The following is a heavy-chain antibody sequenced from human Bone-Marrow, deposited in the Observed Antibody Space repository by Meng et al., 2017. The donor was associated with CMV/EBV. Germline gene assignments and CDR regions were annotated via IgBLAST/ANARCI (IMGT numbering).Heavy chain of an antibody. V-gene: IGHV1-2*02. CDR3: ARDSGWTTVTTYQGYGMDV. Sequence: ASVKVSCKASGYTFTGYYMHWVRQAPGQGLEWMGWINPNSGGTNYAQKFQGRVTMTRDTSISTAYMELSRLRSDDTAVYYCARDSGWTTVTTYQGYGMDVWGQGTTVTVSS. J-gene: IGHJ6*02. CDR1: GYTFTGYY. CDR2: INPNSGGT. D-gene: IGHD4-11*01.